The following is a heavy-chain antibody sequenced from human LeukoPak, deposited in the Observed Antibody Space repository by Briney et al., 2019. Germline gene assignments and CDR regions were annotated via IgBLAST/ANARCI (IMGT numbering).Heavy chain of an antibody. CDR1: GFSFSSHA. CDR3: AKWLIPFDY. CDR2: ISDTGSKT. V-gene: IGHV3-23*01. Sequence: GGSLRLSCAASGFSFSSHAMSWVRQAPGKGLEWVSAISDTGSKTYYADSVKGRFTVSRDNSKNTLYVQVNSLTVEDTAVYYCAKWLIPFDYWGQGTLVTVSS. D-gene: IGHD6-19*01. J-gene: IGHJ4*02.